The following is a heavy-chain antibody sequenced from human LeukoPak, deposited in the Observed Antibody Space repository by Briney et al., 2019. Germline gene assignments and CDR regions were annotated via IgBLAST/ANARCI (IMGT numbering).Heavy chain of an antibody. CDR1: GYTFTSYG. CDR2: INTNTGNP. Sequence: ASVKVSCKASGYTFTSYGISWVRQAPGQGLEWMGWINTNTGNPTYAQDYTGRFVFSLDTSVSTTYLQISRLKAEDTAVYYCASGPSYSGSNEYFDSWGQGTLVTVSS. D-gene: IGHD1-26*01. J-gene: IGHJ4*02. V-gene: IGHV7-4-1*02. CDR3: ASGPSYSGSNEYFDS.